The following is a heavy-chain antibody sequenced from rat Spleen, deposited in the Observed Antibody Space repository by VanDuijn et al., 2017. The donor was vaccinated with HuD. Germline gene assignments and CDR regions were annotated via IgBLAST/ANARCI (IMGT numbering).Heavy chain of an antibody. CDR2: ISYDGGNT. CDR3: AKDTMGITTYWYFDF. D-gene: IGHD1-9*01. Sequence: EVQLVESGGGLVQPGRSMKLSCAASGFTFSDYGMAWVLQAPTKGLEWVASISYDGGNTYYRDSGKGRFTISKDNAKSTLYLQMESLRSEDTATYYGAKDTMGITTYWYFDFWGPGTMVTVSS. CDR1: GFTFSDYG. V-gene: IGHV5-20*01. J-gene: IGHJ1*01.